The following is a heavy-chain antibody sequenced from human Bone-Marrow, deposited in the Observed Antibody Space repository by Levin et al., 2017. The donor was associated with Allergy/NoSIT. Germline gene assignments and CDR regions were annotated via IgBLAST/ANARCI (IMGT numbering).Heavy chain of an antibody. V-gene: IGHV3-30-3*01. D-gene: IGHD3-16*01. CDR1: GFTFSTSA. Sequence: PGGSLRLSCAASGFTFSTSAMHWVRQAPGKGLEWVAVISYNGSNKYYADSVKGRFTISRDNSKNTLYLQMNSLRAEDTAVYYWAIGGGSWGQGTLVTVSS. CDR2: ISYNGSNK. CDR3: AIGGGS. J-gene: IGHJ5*02.